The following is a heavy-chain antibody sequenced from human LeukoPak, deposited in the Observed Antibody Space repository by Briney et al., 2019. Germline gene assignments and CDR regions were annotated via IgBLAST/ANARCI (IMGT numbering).Heavy chain of an antibody. CDR3: AKDSFRWELPQGYFDY. Sequence: GGSLRLSCPASGFIFSDYYMSWIRQAPGKGLEWVSYISSSSSYINYADSVKGRFTISRDNAKNSLYLQMNSLRAEDTAVYYCAKDSFRWELPQGYFDYWGQGTLVTVSS. CDR1: GFIFSDYY. CDR2: ISSSSSYI. V-gene: IGHV3-11*06. J-gene: IGHJ4*02. D-gene: IGHD1-26*01.